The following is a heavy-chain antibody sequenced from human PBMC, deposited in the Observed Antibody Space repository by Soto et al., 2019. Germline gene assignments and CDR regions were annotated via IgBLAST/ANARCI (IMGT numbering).Heavy chain of an antibody. J-gene: IGHJ5*02. D-gene: IGHD6-19*01. CDR3: VKDAVAGNGVWDWFDL. CDR1: GFIFRNYP. CDR2: IHGDGGSA. V-gene: IGHV3-23*01. Sequence: GGSLRLSCAASGFIFRNYPMSWGRQAPRKGMELVSSIHGDGGSAYFADSVKGRFTVSRDDSKSTLYLQMSSLRVDDTALYFCVKDAVAGNGVWDWFDLWGQGTLVTVSS.